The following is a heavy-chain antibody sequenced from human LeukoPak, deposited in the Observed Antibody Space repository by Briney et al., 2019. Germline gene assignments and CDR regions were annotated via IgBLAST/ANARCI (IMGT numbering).Heavy chain of an antibody. Sequence: PSETLSLTCTVSGASISTYYWSWIRQPPGKGLEWIGYIYYSGSTNYNPSPKSRVTISVDTSKNQFSLKLTSVTAADTAVFYCARPVAGTVDAFDIWGQGTMVTVSS. J-gene: IGHJ3*02. V-gene: IGHV4-59*08. CDR3: ARPVAGTVDAFDI. CDR1: GASISTYY. D-gene: IGHD6-19*01. CDR2: IYYSGST.